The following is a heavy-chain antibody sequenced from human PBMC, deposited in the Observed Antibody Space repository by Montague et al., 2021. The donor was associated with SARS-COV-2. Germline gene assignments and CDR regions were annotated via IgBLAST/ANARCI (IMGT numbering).Heavy chain of an antibody. Sequence: SETLSLTCAVYGGSSSGYYWSWIRQPPGKGLEWIGEINQSGSTNYNPSLKSRVTLSVDTSKKQFSLKLSSLTAADTAVYYCARVAGGYYHDSSAYFDYWGQGSLGTVSS. CDR3: ARVAGGYYHDSSAYFDY. CDR2: INQSGST. D-gene: IGHD3-22*01. CDR1: GGSSSGYY. J-gene: IGHJ4*02. V-gene: IGHV4-34*01.